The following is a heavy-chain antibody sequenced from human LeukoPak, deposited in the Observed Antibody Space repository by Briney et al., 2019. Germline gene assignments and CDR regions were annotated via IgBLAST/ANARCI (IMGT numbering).Heavy chain of an antibody. CDR3: AKDRMRAGYSYGDY. J-gene: IGHJ4*02. Sequence: GGALRLSCAASGFIFSTHSMNWVRQAPGKGLEGVSSISSSTSYIYYADSVKGRFTISRDNSKNTLYLQMNSLRAEDTAVYYCAKDRMRAGYSYGDYWGQGTLVTVSS. CDR1: GFIFSTHS. D-gene: IGHD5-18*01. V-gene: IGHV3-21*04. CDR2: ISSSTSYI.